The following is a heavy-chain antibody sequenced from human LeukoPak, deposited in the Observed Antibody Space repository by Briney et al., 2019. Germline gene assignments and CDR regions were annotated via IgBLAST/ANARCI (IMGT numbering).Heavy chain of an antibody. CDR2: IKQDGSDK. CDR1: GFTFSDYW. V-gene: IGHV3-7*01. Sequence: GGSLRLSCAASGFTFSDYWMSWVCQAPGKGLEWVANIKQDGSDKYYVDSVKGRFTISRDNAKNSLYLQMNSLRAEDTAVYYCARDHYYGMDVWGQGTTVTVSS. CDR3: ARDHYYGMDV. J-gene: IGHJ6*02.